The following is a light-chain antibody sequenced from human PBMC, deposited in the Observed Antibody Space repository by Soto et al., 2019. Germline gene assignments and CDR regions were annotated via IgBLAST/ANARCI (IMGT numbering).Light chain of an antibody. V-gene: IGLV2-8*01. CDR3: SSFGGGNKVL. CDR2: EGI. CDR1: SSDVGGYNF. Sequence: QSVLTQPPSASGSPGQSVTISCTGTSSDVGGYNFVSWYQQHPGKVPKNVIYEGIKRPSGVPDRGSGSKSGNTASLTGSGLQAEDEADYYCSSFGGGNKVLFGGGTKLTVL. J-gene: IGLJ3*02.